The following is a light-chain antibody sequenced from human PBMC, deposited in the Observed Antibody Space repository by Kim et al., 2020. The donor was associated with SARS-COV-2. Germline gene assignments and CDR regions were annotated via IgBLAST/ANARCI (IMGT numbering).Light chain of an antibody. J-gene: IGLJ1*01. CDR1: SSDVGGYNY. CDR2: AVS. Sequence: QSALTQPRSVSGSPGQSVTISCTGTSSDVGGYNYVSWYQLHPGKAPKLMIYAVSKRPSGVPDRFSGSKSGDTASLTISGLQAEDEAEYYCSSYTTSSTYVFGTGTKVTVL. CDR3: SSYTTSSTYV. V-gene: IGLV2-11*01.